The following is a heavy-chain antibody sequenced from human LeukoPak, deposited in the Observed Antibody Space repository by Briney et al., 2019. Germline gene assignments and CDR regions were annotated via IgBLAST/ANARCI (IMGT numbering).Heavy chain of an antibody. CDR1: GGSIDRSTYY. CDR3: VRLGGSSSWIDI. J-gene: IGHJ3*02. Sequence: SETLSLTCTVSGGSIDRSTYYWGWIRQPPGKGLEYIGGTYYSGPSYYNPSLQSRVTISVDTSNNQFSPHLSSVTAADAAVFYCVRLGGSSSWIDIWGQGTMVTVSS. D-gene: IGHD6-6*01. CDR2: TYYSGPS. V-gene: IGHV4-39*01.